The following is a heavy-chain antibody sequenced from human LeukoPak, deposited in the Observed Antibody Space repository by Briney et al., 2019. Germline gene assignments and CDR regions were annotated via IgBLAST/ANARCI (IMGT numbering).Heavy chain of an antibody. D-gene: IGHD6-19*01. CDR2: INPNSGGT. J-gene: IGHJ6*03. V-gene: IGHV1-2*02. Sequence: ASVKVSCKASGYTFTGYYMHWVRQAPGQGLEWMGWINPNSGGTNYAQKFQGRVTMTRDTSNSTAYMELSRLRSDDTAVYYCASAGIAVAGTKDYYYYMDVWGKGTTVTVSS. CDR1: GYTFTGYY. CDR3: ASAGIAVAGTKDYYYYMDV.